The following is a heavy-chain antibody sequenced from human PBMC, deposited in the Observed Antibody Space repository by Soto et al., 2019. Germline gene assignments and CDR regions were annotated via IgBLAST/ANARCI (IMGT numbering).Heavy chain of an antibody. CDR2: IRSKANSYAT. V-gene: IGHV3-73*01. Sequence: GGSLRLSCAASGFTFSGSAMHWVRQASGKGLEWVGRIRSKANSYATAYAASVKGRFTISRDDSKNTAYLQMNSLKTEDTAVYYCTRLIDIVVVPSAMEDWFDPSGQGTLVTVSS. CDR3: TRLIDIVVVPSAMEDWFDP. CDR1: GFTFSGSA. J-gene: IGHJ5*02. D-gene: IGHD2-2*01.